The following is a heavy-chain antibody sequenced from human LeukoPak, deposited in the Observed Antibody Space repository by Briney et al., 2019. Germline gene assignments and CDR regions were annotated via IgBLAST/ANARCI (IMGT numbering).Heavy chain of an antibody. CDR2: ISYDGSNK. V-gene: IGHV3-30*03. Sequence: GGSLRLSCAASGFTFSSYSMNWVRQAPGKGVEWVAVISYDGSNKYYADSVKGRFTISRDNSKNTLYLQMNSLRAEDTAVYYCARVGFEPNDFWSGYYTNYFDPWGQGTLVTVSS. D-gene: IGHD3-3*01. J-gene: IGHJ5*02. CDR3: ARVGFEPNDFWSGYYTNYFDP. CDR1: GFTFSSYS.